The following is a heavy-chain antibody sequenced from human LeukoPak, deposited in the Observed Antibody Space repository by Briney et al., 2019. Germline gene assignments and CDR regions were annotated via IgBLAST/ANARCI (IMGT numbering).Heavy chain of an antibody. Sequence: GGSLRLSCAASGFTFSGYWMHWVRQVPGKGLVWVSRINDDGRYTVYADSVKGRFTISRDNSKNTLYLQMNSRRAEDTAVYYCAKDRVVGATHDAFDIWGQGTMVTVSS. V-gene: IGHV3-74*01. D-gene: IGHD1-26*01. J-gene: IGHJ3*02. CDR3: AKDRVVGATHDAFDI. CDR2: INDDGRYT. CDR1: GFTFSGYW.